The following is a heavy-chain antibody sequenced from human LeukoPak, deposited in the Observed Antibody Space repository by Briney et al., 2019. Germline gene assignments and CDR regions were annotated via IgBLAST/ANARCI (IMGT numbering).Heavy chain of an antibody. V-gene: IGHV3-23*01. CDR3: AKDGGSYYDLRGYDY. J-gene: IGHJ4*02. CDR1: GLTFSSSA. CDR2: ISGTSYDT. Sequence: GGSLRLSCAASGLTFSSSALSWVRQAPGKGLEWVSLISGTSYDTNYADSVKGRFTISRDNSKNTVYLEMNSLRAEDTAVYYCAKDGGSYYDLRGYDYWGQGTLVTVSS. D-gene: IGHD3-22*01.